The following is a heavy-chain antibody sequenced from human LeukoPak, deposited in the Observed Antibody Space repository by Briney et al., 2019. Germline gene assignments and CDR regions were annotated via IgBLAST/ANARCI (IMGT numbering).Heavy chain of an antibody. CDR1: GDTLSSNSVT. Sequence: SQTLSLTCAISGDTLSSNSVTWNWIRQSPSRGLEWLGRTYYRSTWYNDYAVSVRGRITVNPDTSKNQFSLHLNSVTPEDTAVYYCAGRLTQYDCFDPWGQGILVTVSS. J-gene: IGHJ5*02. CDR3: AGRLTQYDCFDP. V-gene: IGHV6-1*01. CDR2: TYYRSTWYN. D-gene: IGHD2-2*01.